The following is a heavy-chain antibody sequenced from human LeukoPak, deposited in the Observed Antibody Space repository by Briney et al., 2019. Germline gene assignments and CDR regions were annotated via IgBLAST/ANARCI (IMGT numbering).Heavy chain of an antibody. CDR2: TIGGGDDT. J-gene: IGHJ4*02. CDR3: ARGKGRLRYFDWLPHYFDY. V-gene: IGHV3-23*01. D-gene: IGHD3-9*01. Sequence: GGSLRLSCAASGFTFSSYAMSWVRQTPGKGLEWVSATIGGGDDTYHADSVKGRFTISRDNAKNSLYLQMHSLRAEDTAVYYCARGKGRLRYFDWLPHYFDYWGQGTLVTVSS. CDR1: GFTFSSYA.